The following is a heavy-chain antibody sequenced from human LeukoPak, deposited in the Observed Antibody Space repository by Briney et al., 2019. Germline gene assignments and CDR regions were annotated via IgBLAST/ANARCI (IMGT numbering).Heavy chain of an antibody. Sequence: GASVKVSCKASGGTFSSYAISWVRHAPAQGLAWLGGIIPIFGPANYAQTLQGRVPPTADEATSTAYMELSSRRSEDTAVEDCARGHSLGGYYDSSGYYEVDYWGQGTLVTVSS. CDR2: IIPIFGPA. J-gene: IGHJ4*02. CDR1: GGTFSSYA. CDR3: ARGHSLGGYYDSSGYYEVDY. D-gene: IGHD3-22*01. V-gene: IGHV1-69*13.